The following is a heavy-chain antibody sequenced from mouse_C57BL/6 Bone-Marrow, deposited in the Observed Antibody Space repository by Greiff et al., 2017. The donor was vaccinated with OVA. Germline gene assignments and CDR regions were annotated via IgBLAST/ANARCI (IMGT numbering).Heavy chain of an antibody. V-gene: IGHV1-55*01. CDR3: ARGYYYDAY. CDR2: ISPGSGST. Sequence: QVQLQQPGAELVKPGASVKMSCKASGYTFTGYWITWVKQRPGQGLEWIGDISPGSGSTNYNEKFKSKATMTVDTSSSTAYMQLSSLTSEDSAVYCGARGYYYDAYWGQGKTLTVSS. CDR1: GYTFTGYW. J-gene: IGHJ2*01. D-gene: IGHD1-1*01.